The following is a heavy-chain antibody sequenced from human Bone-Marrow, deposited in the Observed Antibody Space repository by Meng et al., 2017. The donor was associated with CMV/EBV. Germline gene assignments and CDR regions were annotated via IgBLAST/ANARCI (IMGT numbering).Heavy chain of an antibody. CDR2: ISRSSSYT. CDR3: ARGDWNYELFDY. V-gene: IGHV3-11*06. Sequence: SWAASGVTFSDYYMSWIRRAPGKGLEWVSYISRSSSYTNYADSMKGRFTISRDNAKNSLYLQMHSLRAEDTAVYYCARGDWNYELFDYWGQGTLVTVSS. D-gene: IGHD1-7*01. J-gene: IGHJ4*02. CDR1: GVTFSDYY.